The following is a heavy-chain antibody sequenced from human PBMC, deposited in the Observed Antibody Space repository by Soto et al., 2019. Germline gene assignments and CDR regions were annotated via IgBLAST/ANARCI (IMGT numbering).Heavy chain of an antibody. CDR3: ARAPEYYDILTGYTPPYYYGMDV. CDR1: GGSISSYY. Sequence: SETLSLTCTVSGGSISSYYWSWIRQPPGKGLEWIGYIYYSGSTNYNPSLKSRVTISVDTSKNQYSLKLSSVTAADTAVYYCARAPEYYDILTGYTPPYYYGMDVWGQGTTVTV. D-gene: IGHD3-9*01. V-gene: IGHV4-59*01. CDR2: IYYSGST. J-gene: IGHJ6*02.